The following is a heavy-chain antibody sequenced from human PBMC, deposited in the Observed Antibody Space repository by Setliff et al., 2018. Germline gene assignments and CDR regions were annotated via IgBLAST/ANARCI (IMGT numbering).Heavy chain of an antibody. CDR2: IIPVLGMT. Sequence: GASVKVSCKASGDPFNAYGVSWVRQTPGQGLEWMGAIIPVLGMTDYAQKFQGRLTITAEQSTTTVYMELSSLRFDDTALYYCARGPSPTVTPSRLIYFYHMDVWGTGTTVTVPS. V-gene: IGHV1-69*10. D-gene: IGHD4-17*01. CDR3: ARGPSPTVTPSRLIYFYHMDV. CDR1: GDPFNAYG. J-gene: IGHJ6*03.